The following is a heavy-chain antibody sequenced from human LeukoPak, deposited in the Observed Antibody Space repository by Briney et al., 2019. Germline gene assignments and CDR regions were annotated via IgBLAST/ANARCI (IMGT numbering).Heavy chain of an antibody. CDR2: IYYSGST. D-gene: IGHD6-19*01. Sequence: SETLSLTCTVSGGSISSYYWSWIRQPPGKGLEWIGYIYYSGSTNYNPSLKSRVTISIDTSKNQFSLKLSSVTAADTAVYYCARAPGWYSSGWYFDYWGQGTLVTVSS. V-gene: IGHV4-59*01. CDR1: GGSISSYY. J-gene: IGHJ4*02. CDR3: ARAPGWYSSGWYFDY.